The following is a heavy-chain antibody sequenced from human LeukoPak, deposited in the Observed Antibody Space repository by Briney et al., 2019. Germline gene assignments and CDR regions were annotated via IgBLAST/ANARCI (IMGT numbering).Heavy chain of an antibody. CDR2: IFSGGST. CDR1: GFTVSSNY. D-gene: IGHD3-16*01. V-gene: IGHV3-66*01. Sequence: GGSLRLSCTASGFTVSSNYMTWVRQAPGKGLEWVSLIFSGGSTYYADSVKGRFTISRDNSKNTLYLQMNSLRAEDTAVYYCARGPAGDPFDHWGQGTLVTVSS. J-gene: IGHJ4*02. CDR3: ARGPAGDPFDH.